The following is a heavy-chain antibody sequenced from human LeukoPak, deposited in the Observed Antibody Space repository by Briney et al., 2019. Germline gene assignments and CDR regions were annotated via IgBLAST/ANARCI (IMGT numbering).Heavy chain of an antibody. CDR1: GGSFSGYY. CDR3: ARERDDSSGYFNWFDP. D-gene: IGHD3-22*01. J-gene: IGHJ5*02. V-gene: IGHV4-34*01. Sequence: SETLSLTCAVYGGSFSGYYWSWIRQPPGKGLEWIGEINHSGSTNYNPSLKSRVTISVDTSKNQFSLKLSSVTAADTAVYYCARERDDSSGYFNWFDPWGQGTLVTVSS. CDR2: INHSGST.